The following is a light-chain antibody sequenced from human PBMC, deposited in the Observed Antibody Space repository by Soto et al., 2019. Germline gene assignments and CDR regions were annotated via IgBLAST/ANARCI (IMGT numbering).Light chain of an antibody. J-gene: IGKJ1*01. V-gene: IGKV1-39*01. CDR1: QSISSY. CDR3: QQSYRTLWT. CDR2: AAS. Sequence: DIQMTQSPSSLSASVGDRVTITCRASQSISSYLNWYQQKPGKAPKLLIYAASSLQSGVPSRFSGSGSGTDFTLTISSLQPEDFATYYSQQSYRTLWTFGQGTKVEIK.